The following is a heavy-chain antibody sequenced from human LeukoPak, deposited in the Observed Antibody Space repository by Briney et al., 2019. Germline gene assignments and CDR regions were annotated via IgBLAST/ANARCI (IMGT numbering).Heavy chain of an antibody. Sequence: GASVKVSCKASGYTFTSYGISWVRQAPGQGLEWMGWISAYNGNTNYAQKLQGRVTMTTDTSTSTAYMELRSLRSDDTAVYYCARDRNYDILTGYHDSDYWGQGTLVTVSS. CDR2: ISAYNGNT. J-gene: IGHJ4*02. CDR1: GYTFTSYG. V-gene: IGHV1-18*01. D-gene: IGHD3-9*01. CDR3: ARDRNYDILTGYHDSDY.